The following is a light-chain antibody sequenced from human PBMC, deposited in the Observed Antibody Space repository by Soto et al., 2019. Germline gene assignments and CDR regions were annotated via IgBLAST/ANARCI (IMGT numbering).Light chain of an antibody. CDR1: QSVSSSY. V-gene: IGKV3-20*01. CDR3: QQYGSSILT. J-gene: IGKJ4*01. Sequence: EIVLTQSPGTLSLSPGERATLSCRASQSVSSSYLAWYQQKPGQAPRLLIYGASSRATGIPDRFSGSGSGXXXXXXXXXXXXXDFAVYYCQQYGSSILTFGGGTKVEIK. CDR2: GAS.